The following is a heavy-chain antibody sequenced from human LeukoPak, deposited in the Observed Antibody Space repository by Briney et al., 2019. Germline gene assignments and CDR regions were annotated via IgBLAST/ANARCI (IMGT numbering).Heavy chain of an antibody. Sequence: SETLSLTCAASGYSISSGYYWGWIRQPPGKGLEWIGSIYHSGSTYYKPSLKSRVTISVDTSKNQFSLKLSSVTVADTAVYYCARVDSSSWPSFDYWGQGTLVTVSS. D-gene: IGHD6-13*01. V-gene: IGHV4-38-2*01. J-gene: IGHJ4*02. CDR3: ARVDSSSWPSFDY. CDR1: GYSISSGYY. CDR2: IYHSGST.